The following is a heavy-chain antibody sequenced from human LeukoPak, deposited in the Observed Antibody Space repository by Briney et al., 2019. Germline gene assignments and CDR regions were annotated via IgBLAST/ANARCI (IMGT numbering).Heavy chain of an antibody. V-gene: IGHV4-59*12. D-gene: IGHD4-23*01. J-gene: IGHJ3*02. CDR3: ARPAYGGGPDAFDI. CDR2: ISYSVST. CDR1: GPSISKYY. Sequence: SETLSPTCTLPGPSISKYYWSWLRPPPREGPEWIGYISYSVSTNYNPTLKRGVTISLDKPKNQFSLTLITMTAADTAVYYCARPAYGGGPDAFDIGGQGTMVAVSA.